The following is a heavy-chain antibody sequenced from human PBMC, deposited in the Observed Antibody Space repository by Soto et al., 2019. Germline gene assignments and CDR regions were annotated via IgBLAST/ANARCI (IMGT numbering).Heavy chain of an antibody. CDR3: ARTYCAADCPRRDFDY. CDR1: GYTFPSYD. V-gene: IGHV1-8*01. J-gene: IGHJ4*02. CDR2: MNPNSGNT. D-gene: IGHD2-21*02. Sequence: GASVKVSCKASGYTFPSYDINWVRQATGQGLEWMGWMNPNSGNTGYAQKFQGRVTMTRNTSISTAYMELSSLRSDDTAVYYCARTYCAADCPRRDFDYWGQGTLVTVSS.